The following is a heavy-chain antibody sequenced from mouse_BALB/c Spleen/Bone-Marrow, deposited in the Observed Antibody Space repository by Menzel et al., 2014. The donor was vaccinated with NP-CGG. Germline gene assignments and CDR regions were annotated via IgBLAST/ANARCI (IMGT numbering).Heavy chain of an antibody. D-gene: IGHD1-1*01. CDR3: ARSTTVKDYFDY. Sequence: QVHLQQPGAELVRPGTSVKVSRKASGYAFTNYLIEWLKQRPGQGLEWIGVLNPGSGGSHYNEKFKGKATLTADKSSSTAYMQLSSLTSDDSAVYFCARSTTVKDYFDYWGQGTTLTVSS. V-gene: IGHV1-54*01. J-gene: IGHJ2*01. CDR1: GYAFTNYL. CDR2: LNPGSGGS.